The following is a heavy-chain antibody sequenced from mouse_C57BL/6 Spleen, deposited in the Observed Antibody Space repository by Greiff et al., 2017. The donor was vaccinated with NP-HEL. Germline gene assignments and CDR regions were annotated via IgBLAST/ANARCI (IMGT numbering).Heavy chain of an antibody. CDR2: IDPSDSYT. CDR3: ARRYGSSFGGAMDY. D-gene: IGHD1-1*01. CDR1: GYTFTSYW. V-gene: IGHV1-59*01. J-gene: IGHJ4*01. Sequence: QVQLQQPGAELVRPGTSVKLSCKASGYTFTSYWMHWVKQRPGQGLEWIGEIDPSDSYTNYNQKFKGKSTLTVDKSSSTAYMQLSSLTSEDSAVYYCARRYGSSFGGAMDYWGQGTSVTVSS.